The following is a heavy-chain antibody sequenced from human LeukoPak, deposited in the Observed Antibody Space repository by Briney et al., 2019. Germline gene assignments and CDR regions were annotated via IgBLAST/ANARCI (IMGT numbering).Heavy chain of an antibody. CDR2: IYYSGST. CDR1: GGSISSSSYY. V-gene: IGHV4-39*01. Sequence: PSETLSLTCTVSGGSISSSSYYWGWISQPPGKGLEWIGSIYYSGSTYYNPSLKSRVTISVDTSKNQFSLKLSSVTAADTAVYYCARRYGSGSRRFDYWGQGTLVTVSS. CDR3: ARRYGSGSRRFDY. D-gene: IGHD3-10*01. J-gene: IGHJ4*02.